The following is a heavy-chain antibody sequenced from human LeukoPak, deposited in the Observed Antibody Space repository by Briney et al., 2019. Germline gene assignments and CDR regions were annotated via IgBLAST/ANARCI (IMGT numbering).Heavy chain of an antibody. CDR1: GFTSSDNS. J-gene: IGHJ4*02. Sequence: GGSLRLSCAASGFTSSDNSINCVRQAPGRGLEWVSYITSRSSTMYYGDSVKGRFTISRDNAKNSVYLQMNSLRDEDTAVYYCARDESVGDSDYWGQGNLVTVSS. V-gene: IGHV3-48*02. CDR3: ARDESVGDSDY. CDR2: ITSRSSTM.